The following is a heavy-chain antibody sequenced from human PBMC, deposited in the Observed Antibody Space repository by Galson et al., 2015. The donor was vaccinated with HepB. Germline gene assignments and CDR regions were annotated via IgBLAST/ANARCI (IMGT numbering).Heavy chain of an antibody. CDR1: GFALSANY. V-gene: IGHV3-66*02. J-gene: IGHJ6*02. Sequence: SLRLSCAASGFALSANYMSWVRQAPGKGLEWVSVIDKGDSTYYADSVKGRFTTSRDKSKNTLYLQMNSLRAEDTAVYYCARDQGDDYVNYYYYSGMDVWGQGTTVTVSS. D-gene: IGHD4-17*01. CDR2: IDKGDST. CDR3: ARDQGDDYVNYYYYSGMDV.